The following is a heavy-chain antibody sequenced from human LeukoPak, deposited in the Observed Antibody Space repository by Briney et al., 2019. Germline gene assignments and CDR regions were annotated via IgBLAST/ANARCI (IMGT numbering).Heavy chain of an antibody. J-gene: IGHJ5*02. CDR3: ARERIGVLEPYSSSTSCYGGFDP. D-gene: IGHD2-2*01. CDR1: GGSISSGDYY. CDR2: IFYSGST. V-gene: IGHV4-30-4*08. Sequence: SETLSPTCTVSGGSISSGDYYWSWIRQPPGKGREWIGYIFYSGSTYYNPSLKSRVTISVDTSKSQVSLKLSAVTAADTAVYYCARERIGVLEPYSSSTSCYGGFDPWGQGTLVTVSS.